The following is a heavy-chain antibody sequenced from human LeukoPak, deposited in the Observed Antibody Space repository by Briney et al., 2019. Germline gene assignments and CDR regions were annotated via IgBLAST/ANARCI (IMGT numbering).Heavy chain of an antibody. J-gene: IGHJ3*02. CDR3: ARDGAPDAFDI. Sequence: PGGSLRLSCAASGFTFSSYTMNWVRQAPGKGLEWVSSISSSGNYINYADSVKGRFTISRDNANNSLYLQMNSLRAEDTAVYYCARDGAPDAFDIWGQGTMVTVSS. D-gene: IGHD3-16*01. CDR1: GFTFSSYT. V-gene: IGHV3-21*01. CDR2: ISSSGNYI.